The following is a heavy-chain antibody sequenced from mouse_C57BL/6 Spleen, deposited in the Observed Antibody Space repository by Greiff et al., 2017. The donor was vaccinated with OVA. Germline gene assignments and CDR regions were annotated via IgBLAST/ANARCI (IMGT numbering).Heavy chain of an antibody. CDR1: GYTFTSYW. CDR3: ARGGDSSGSWFAY. V-gene: IGHV1-55*01. Sequence: QVQLKQPGAELVKPGASVKMSCKASGYTFTSYWITWVKQRPGQGLEWIGDIYPGSGSTNYNEKFKSKATLTVDTSSSTAYMQLSSLTSEDSAVYYCARGGDSSGSWFAYWGQGTLVTVSA. J-gene: IGHJ3*01. D-gene: IGHD3-2*02. CDR2: IYPGSGST.